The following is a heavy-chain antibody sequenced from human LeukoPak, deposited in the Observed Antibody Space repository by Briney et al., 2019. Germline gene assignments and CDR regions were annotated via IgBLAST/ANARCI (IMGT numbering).Heavy chain of an antibody. Sequence: SVKVSCKAPGGTLSNYAISWVRQAPGQGLEWMGRIIPFLGITNYAQKFQGRVTITADESTSTAYMEVSSLTSEDTAVYYCARDAPYKTSTVRSNTQYGMDVWGQGTTVTVSS. CDR2: IIPFLGIT. CDR3: ARDAPYKTSTVRSNTQYGMDV. J-gene: IGHJ6*02. D-gene: IGHD3-10*02. CDR1: GGTLSNYA. V-gene: IGHV1-69*04.